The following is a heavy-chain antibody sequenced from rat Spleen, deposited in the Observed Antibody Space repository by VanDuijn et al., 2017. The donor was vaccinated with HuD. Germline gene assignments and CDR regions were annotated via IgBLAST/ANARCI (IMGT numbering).Heavy chain of an antibody. J-gene: IGHJ2*01. CDR3: VKDRDGGYAFDY. CDR1: GFTFSNYD. CDR2: INTDGGTT. Sequence: EVQLVESGGGLVQPGRSMKLSCAASGFTFSNYDMAWVRQAPTKGLEWVASINTDGGTTYYPDSVKGRFTISRDNAENTVYLQMNSLRSEDTATYYCVKDRDGGYAFDYWGQGVMVTVSS. V-gene: IGHV5-25*01. D-gene: IGHD1-11*01.